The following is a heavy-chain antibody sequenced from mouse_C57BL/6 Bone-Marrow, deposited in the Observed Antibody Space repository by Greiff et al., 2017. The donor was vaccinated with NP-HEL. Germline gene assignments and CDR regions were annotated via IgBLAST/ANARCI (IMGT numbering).Heavy chain of an antibody. CDR3: ARSGDYGSSSHWYCDV. V-gene: IGHV1-49*01. CDR2: FTMYSDAT. J-gene: IGHJ1*03. D-gene: IGHD1-1*01. CDR1: YFAFMASA. Sequence: LVESGAELVRPGSSVQLSCKDSYFAFMASAMHWVKQRPGPGLEWIGSFTMYSDATAYRENFKGKATLTANTSSRTAYMELSSLTSEDSAVYYCARSGDYGSSSHWYCDVWGTGTTVTVSS.